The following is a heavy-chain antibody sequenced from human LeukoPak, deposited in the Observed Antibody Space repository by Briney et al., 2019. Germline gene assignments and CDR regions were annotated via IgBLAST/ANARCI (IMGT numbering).Heavy chain of an antibody. V-gene: IGHV5-51*01. CDR3: ARRFCSSTTCYEEFDY. Sequence: GESLKISCKGSGYRFTSYWIGWVRQMPGKGLEWMGIIYPGDSDTKYSPSFQGQVTISADKSISTAYLQWSSLKASDTAMYYCARRFCSSTTCYEEFDYWGQGTLVSVSS. J-gene: IGHJ4*02. D-gene: IGHD2-2*01. CDR1: GYRFTSYW. CDR2: IYPGDSDT.